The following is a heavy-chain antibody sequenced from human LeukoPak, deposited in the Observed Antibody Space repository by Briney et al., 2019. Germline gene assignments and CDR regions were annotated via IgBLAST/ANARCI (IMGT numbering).Heavy chain of an antibody. CDR2: INHSGST. CDR1: GGSFSGYY. Sequence: SETLSLTCAVYGGSFSGYYWSWIRQPPGKGLEWIGEINHSGSTNYNPSLKSRVTISVDTSKNQFSLELSSVTAADTAVYYCARGSPRAYSSSWYAYWGQGTLVTVSS. J-gene: IGHJ4*02. D-gene: IGHD6-13*01. V-gene: IGHV4-34*01. CDR3: ARGSPRAYSSSWYAY.